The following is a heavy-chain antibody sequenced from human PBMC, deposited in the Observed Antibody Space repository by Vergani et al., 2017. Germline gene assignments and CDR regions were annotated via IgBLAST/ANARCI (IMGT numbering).Heavy chain of an antibody. CDR1: GFTFSSYA. V-gene: IGHV3-23*01. CDR2: ISGIGGST. Sequence: EVQLLESGGGLVQPGGSLRLSCAASGFTFSSYAMSWVRQAPGKGLEWVSAISGIGGSTYYADSVKGRFTISRDNSKNTLYLQMNSLRAEDTAGYYCAKDRSRHTMFSVNWFDPWGQGTLVTVSS. D-gene: IGHD3-10*02. J-gene: IGHJ5*02. CDR3: AKDRSRHTMFSVNWFDP.